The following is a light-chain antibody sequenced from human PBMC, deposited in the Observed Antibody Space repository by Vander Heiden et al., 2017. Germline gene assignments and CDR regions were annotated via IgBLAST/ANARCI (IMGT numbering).Light chain of an antibody. V-gene: IGKV3-11*01. CDR2: DAS. CDR3: QQRSNWPYT. J-gene: IGKJ2*01. CDR1: QSVSSY. Sequence: ELLLTQSPATLSLSPGERATLSCRASQSVSSYLAWYQQKPGQAPRLLIYDASNRATGIPARFSGSGSGTDFTLTISSLEPEDFAVYYCQQRSNWPYTFGQGTKLEIK.